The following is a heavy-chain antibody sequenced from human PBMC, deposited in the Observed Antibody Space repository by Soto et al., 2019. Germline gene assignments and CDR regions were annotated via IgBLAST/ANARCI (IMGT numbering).Heavy chain of an antibody. CDR2: VNGDSGNT. J-gene: IGHJ3*01. CDR3: ARGTGLNDGSDL. Sequence: QVHLVQSGGEVKKPGASVKISCQTSGYTFSNYGITWVRQAPGQGLEWVGWVNGDSGNTNYAQNMEGGVTMTADASTATAEMELRNLRSDDTATYYCARGTGLNDGSDLWGQGTVVSVSS. V-gene: IGHV1-18*01. CDR1: GYTFSNYG.